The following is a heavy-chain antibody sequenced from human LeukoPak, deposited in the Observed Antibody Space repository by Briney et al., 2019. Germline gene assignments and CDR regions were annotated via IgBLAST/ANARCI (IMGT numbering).Heavy chain of an antibody. V-gene: IGHV1-2*06. CDR2: INPNNGAT. D-gene: IGHD1-26*01. CDR3: TRESGSYHGNDY. Sequence: ASVSVSCTASGYTFTGYYMHWVRQAPGQGLEWMGRINPNNGATNYAQTLQGRVAITGDTSISTAYMELSSLRSDDTAVYYCTRESGSYHGNDYWGQGTLVTVSS. J-gene: IGHJ4*02. CDR1: GYTFTGYY.